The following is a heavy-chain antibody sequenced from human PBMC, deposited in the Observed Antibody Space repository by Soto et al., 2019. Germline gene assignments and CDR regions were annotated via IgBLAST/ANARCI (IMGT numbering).Heavy chain of an antibody. CDR2: IYSGGST. J-gene: IGHJ4*02. CDR1: GFTVSSNY. V-gene: IGHV3-53*01. Sequence: EVQLVESGGGLIQPGGSLRLSCAASGFTVSSNYMSWVRQAPGKGLEWVSVIYSGGSTYYADSVKGRFTISRDNSKNTLYLQMNSLRAEDTAVYYCASHLITMVRGVIVWGQGTLVTVSS. CDR3: ASHLITMVRGVIV. D-gene: IGHD3-10*01.